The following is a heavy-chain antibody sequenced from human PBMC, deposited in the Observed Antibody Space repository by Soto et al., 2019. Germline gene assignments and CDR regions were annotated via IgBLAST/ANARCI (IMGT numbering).Heavy chain of an antibody. CDR1: GYIFTNYD. CDR3: ARFGSAPYYYYGVDV. Sequence: QVQLVQSEPEVRKPGASVKVSCKASGYIFTNYDITWVRQAPGQGLEWMGWVSGYNGNTKYAQKFQDRVTMTTDTSTSTVYMELRSLRSDDTGVYYCARFGSAPYYYYGVDVWGQGTTVFGSS. CDR2: VSGYNGNT. J-gene: IGHJ6*02. D-gene: IGHD3-10*01. V-gene: IGHV1-18*01.